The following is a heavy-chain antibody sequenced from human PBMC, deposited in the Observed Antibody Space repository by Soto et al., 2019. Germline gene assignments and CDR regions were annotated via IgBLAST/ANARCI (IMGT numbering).Heavy chain of an antibody. CDR3: ARDYLSSKLSLRYFDI. CDR1: GHSFISHH. CDR2: INPSGGSA. J-gene: IGHJ4*02. D-gene: IGHD2-2*01. V-gene: IGHV1-46*01. Sequence: ASVKVSRKASGHSFISHHIYRVLLAPGQGLEWMGFINPSGGSATLAQKFQGRVTMTRDTPTSTVYMELTILRSEDAAVYYCARDYLSSKLSLRYFDIWGEGTLVTVYS.